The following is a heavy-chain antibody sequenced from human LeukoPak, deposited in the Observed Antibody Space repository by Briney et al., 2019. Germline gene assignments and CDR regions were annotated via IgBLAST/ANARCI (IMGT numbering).Heavy chain of an antibody. CDR2: IYYSGST. CDR3: ARSSGSYRNAFDI. CDR1: GGSFCAYY. D-gene: IGHD3-10*01. Sequence: PSETLSLTCAVYGGSFCAYYCTWVRQPPGKGLEWIGSIYYSGSTHYNPSPKSRVTISIDTSKKQFSLKVSSVTAADTAVYYCARSSGSYRNAFDIWGQGTMVTVSS. V-gene: IGHV4-34*01. J-gene: IGHJ3*02.